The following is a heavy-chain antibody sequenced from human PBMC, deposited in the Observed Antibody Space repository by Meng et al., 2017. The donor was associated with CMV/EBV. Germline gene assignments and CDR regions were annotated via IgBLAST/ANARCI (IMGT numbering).Heavy chain of an antibody. Sequence: ASVKVSCKASGYTFTSYYMHWVRQAPGQGLEWMGIINPSGGSTSYAQKFQGRVTMTRDMSTSTVYMELSSLRSEDTAVYYCARAEGDYYDSSGYCADYWGQGTLVTVSS. J-gene: IGHJ4*02. CDR3: ARAEGDYYDSSGYCADY. V-gene: IGHV1-46*01. CDR2: INPSGGST. CDR1: GYTFTSYY. D-gene: IGHD3-22*01.